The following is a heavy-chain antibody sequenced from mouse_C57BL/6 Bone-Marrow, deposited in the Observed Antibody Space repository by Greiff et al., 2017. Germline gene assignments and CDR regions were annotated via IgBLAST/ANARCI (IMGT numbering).Heavy chain of an antibody. V-gene: IGHV1-64*01. CDR1: GYTFTSYW. J-gene: IGHJ4*01. CDR3: AGCSPYAMDY. Sequence: QVQLQQPGAELVKPGASVKLSCKAFGYTFTSYWMHWVKQRPGQGLEWIGMIHPNSGSTNYNEKFKSKATLTVDKSSSTAYMQLSSLTSEDSAVYYCAGCSPYAMDYWGQGTSVTVSS. CDR2: IHPNSGST. D-gene: IGHD3-3*01.